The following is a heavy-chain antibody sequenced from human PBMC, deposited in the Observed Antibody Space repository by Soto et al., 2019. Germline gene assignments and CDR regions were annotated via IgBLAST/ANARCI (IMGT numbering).Heavy chain of an antibody. CDR3: ARTLPEKWELLSGFDY. Sequence: PSETLSLTCTVSGGSISSSSYYWGWIRQPPGKGLEWIGSIYYSGSTYYNPSLKSRVTISVDTSKNQFSLKLSSVTAADTAVYYCARTLPEKWELLSGFDYWGQGTLVTVSS. D-gene: IGHD1-26*01. CDR1: GGSISSSSYY. J-gene: IGHJ4*02. CDR2: IYYSGST. V-gene: IGHV4-39*01.